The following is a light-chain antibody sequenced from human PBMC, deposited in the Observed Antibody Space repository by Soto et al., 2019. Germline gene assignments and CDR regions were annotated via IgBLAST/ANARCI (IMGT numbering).Light chain of an antibody. Sequence: EIVMTQSPATLSVSPGERATLSCRASQSVSSSYLAWYQQKPGQAPRLLIYGASSRATGIPDRFSGSGSGTDFTLTISRLEPEDFAVYYCQQYDTRAFGGGTKVDIK. CDR3: QQYDTRA. CDR1: QSVSSSY. J-gene: IGKJ4*01. V-gene: IGKV3-20*01. CDR2: GAS.